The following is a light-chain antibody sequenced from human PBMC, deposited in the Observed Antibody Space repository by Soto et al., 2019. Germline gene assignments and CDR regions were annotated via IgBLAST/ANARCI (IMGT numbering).Light chain of an antibody. CDR1: TSNIGKNY. Sequence: QSVLTQPPSASADPGQKVTISCSGSTSNIGKNYVGWYRQVPGTAPELVIFDFNKRPSGIPDRFSASKSGTSAALVITGLQAGDEAVYYCGTWDTKLRARVFGGGTKVTVL. CDR2: DFN. V-gene: IGLV1-51*01. J-gene: IGLJ2*01. CDR3: GTWDTKLRARV.